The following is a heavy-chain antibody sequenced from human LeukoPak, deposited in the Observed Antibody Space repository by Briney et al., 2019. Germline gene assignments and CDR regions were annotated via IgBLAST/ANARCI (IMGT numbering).Heavy chain of an antibody. CDR3: TRGADSRLRKPGGDWYFDL. Sequence: SVKVSCKASGGTFSNYAISWVRQAPGQGLEWMGGIIPIFGTANYAQKFQGRVTITADESTSTAYMDLSSLRSEDTAVYYCTRGADSRLRKPGGDWYFDLWGRGTLVTVSS. J-gene: IGHJ2*01. V-gene: IGHV1-69*13. CDR1: GGTFSNYA. CDR2: IIPIFGTA. D-gene: IGHD6-13*01.